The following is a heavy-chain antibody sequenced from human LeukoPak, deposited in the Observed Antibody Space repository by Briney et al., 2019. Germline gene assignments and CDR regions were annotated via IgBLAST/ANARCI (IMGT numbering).Heavy chain of an antibody. D-gene: IGHD3-22*01. V-gene: IGHV1-69*04. Sequence: ASVKVSCKASGGTFSSYAISWVRQAPGQGLEWMGRIIPILGIANYAQKFQGRVTITADKSTSTAYMELSSLRSEDTAVYYCASTYDSSGEELVQFDYWGQGTLVTVSS. CDR3: ASTYDSSGEELVQFDY. CDR1: GGTFSSYA. CDR2: IIPILGIA. J-gene: IGHJ4*02.